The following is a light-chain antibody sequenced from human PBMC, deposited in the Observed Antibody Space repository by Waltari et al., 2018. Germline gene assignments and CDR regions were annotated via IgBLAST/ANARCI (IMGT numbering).Light chain of an antibody. CDR2: DVS. CDR1: NSDVGGYNY. V-gene: IGLV2-11*01. Sequence: QSALTQPRSVSGSPGQSVTISCTGTNSDVGGYNYVSWYQQHPAKAPKLIIYDVSKRPSGVPDRFPGSKSGNTASLTISGLQAEDEADYYCSSYAGNYVLFGGGTKLTIL. J-gene: IGLJ2*01. CDR3: SSYAGNYVL.